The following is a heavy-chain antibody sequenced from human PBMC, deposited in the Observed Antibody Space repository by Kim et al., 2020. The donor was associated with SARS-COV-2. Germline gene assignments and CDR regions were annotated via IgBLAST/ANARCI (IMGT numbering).Heavy chain of an antibody. CDR3: AKEGEYYYYYYMDV. Sequence: GGSLRLSCAASGFTFSSYGMHWVRQAPGKGLEWVAVISYDGSNKYYADSVKGRFTISRDNSKNTLYLQMNSPRAEDTAVYYCAKEGEYYYYYYMDVWGKGTTVTVSS. V-gene: IGHV3-30*18. J-gene: IGHJ6*03. CDR1: GFTFSSYG. CDR2: ISYDGSNK. D-gene: IGHD3-16*01.